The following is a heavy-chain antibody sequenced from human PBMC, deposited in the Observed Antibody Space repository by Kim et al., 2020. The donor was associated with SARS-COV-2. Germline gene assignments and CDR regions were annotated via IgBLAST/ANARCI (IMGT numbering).Heavy chain of an antibody. CDR2: IYYSGST. Sequence: SETLSLTCTVSGGSISSSSYYWGWIRQPPGKGLEWIGSIYYSGSTYYNPSLKSRVTISVDTSKNQFSLKLSSVTAADTAVYYCARQGSYSGWVLSYYYY. V-gene: IGHV4-39*01. CDR3: ARQGSYSGWVLSYYYY. D-gene: IGHD3-10*01. J-gene: IGHJ6*03. CDR1: GGSISSSSYY.